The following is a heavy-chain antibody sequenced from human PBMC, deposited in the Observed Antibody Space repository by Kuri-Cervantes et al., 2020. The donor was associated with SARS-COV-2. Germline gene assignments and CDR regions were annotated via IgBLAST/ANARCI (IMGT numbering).Heavy chain of an antibody. D-gene: IGHD3-10*01. V-gene: IGHV4-4*07. Sequence: SETLSLTCTVSGGSISSYYWSWIRQPAGKGLEWIGRIYTSGSTNYNPSLKSRVTMSVGTSKNQFSLKLSSVTAADTAVYYCARSWEDYYGSGSYPTFDYWGQGTLVTVSS. CDR2: IYTSGST. CDR3: ARSWEDYYGSGSYPTFDY. CDR1: GGSISSYY. J-gene: IGHJ4*02.